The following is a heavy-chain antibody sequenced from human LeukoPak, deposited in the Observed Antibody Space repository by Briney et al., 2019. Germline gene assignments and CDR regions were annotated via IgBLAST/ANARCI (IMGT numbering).Heavy chain of an antibody. CDR1: GFTFSDYY. CDR2: ISSSGSTI. Sequence: GGSLRLSCAASGFTFSDYYMSWIRQAPGKGLEWVSYISSSGSTIYYADSVKGRFTISRDNAKNSLYLQMNSLRAEDTAVYYCAKSDILTGCEPYFDYWGQGTLVTVSS. J-gene: IGHJ4*02. V-gene: IGHV3-11*01. D-gene: IGHD3-9*01. CDR3: AKSDILTGCEPYFDY.